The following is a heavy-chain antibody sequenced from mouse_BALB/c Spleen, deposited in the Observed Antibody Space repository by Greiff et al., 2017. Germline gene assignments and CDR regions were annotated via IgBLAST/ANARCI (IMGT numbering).Heavy chain of an antibody. CDR2: INPSSGYT. J-gene: IGHJ2*01. V-gene: IGHV1-4*01. CDR1: GYTFTSYT. D-gene: IGHD4-1*01. CDR3: ARLADNWYFDY. Sequence: VQLQQSGAELVRPGASVKMSCKASGYTFTSYTMHWVKQRPGQGLEWIGYINPSSGYTNYNQKFKDKATLTADKSSSTAYMQLSSLTSEDSAVYYCARLADNWYFDYWGQGTTLTVSS.